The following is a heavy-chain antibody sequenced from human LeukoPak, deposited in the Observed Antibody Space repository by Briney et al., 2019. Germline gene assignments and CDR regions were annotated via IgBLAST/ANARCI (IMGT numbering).Heavy chain of an antibody. CDR2: INSDGSST. J-gene: IGHJ6*04. CDR1: GFTFSRYW. V-gene: IGHV3-74*01. Sequence: GGSLRLSCAASGFTFSRYWMHWVRQAPGKGLVWVSRINSDGSSTSYADSVKGRFTISRDNAKNSLYLQMNSLRAEDTAVYYCAELGITMIGGVWGKGTTVTISS. CDR3: AELGITMIGGV. D-gene: IGHD3-10*02.